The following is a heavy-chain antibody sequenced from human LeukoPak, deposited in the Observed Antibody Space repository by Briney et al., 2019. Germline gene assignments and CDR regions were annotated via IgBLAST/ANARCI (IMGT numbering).Heavy chain of an antibody. V-gene: IGHV3-21*01. Sequence: GGSLRLSCAASGFTFSSYSMNWVRQAPGKGLEWVSSISGSSSYIYYADSVKGRFTISRDNAKNSLYLQMNSLRAEDTAVYYCARDKIAAAGTDYYYGMDVWGQGTTVTVSS. CDR1: GFTFSSYS. D-gene: IGHD6-13*01. J-gene: IGHJ6*02. CDR2: ISGSSSYI. CDR3: ARDKIAAAGTDYYYGMDV.